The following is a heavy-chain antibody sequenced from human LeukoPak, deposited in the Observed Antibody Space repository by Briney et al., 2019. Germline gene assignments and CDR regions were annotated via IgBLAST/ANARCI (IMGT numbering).Heavy chain of an antibody. CDR2: IYHSGST. Sequence: PSETLSLTCTVSGGSISSGSYYWGWIRQPPGKGLEWIGSIYHSGSTYYNPSLKSRVTISVDTSENQFSLKLSSVTAADTAVYYCARDWAAARGYYFDYWGQGTLVTVSS. V-gene: IGHV4-39*07. CDR3: ARDWAAARGYYFDY. D-gene: IGHD2-2*01. J-gene: IGHJ4*02. CDR1: GGSISSGSYY.